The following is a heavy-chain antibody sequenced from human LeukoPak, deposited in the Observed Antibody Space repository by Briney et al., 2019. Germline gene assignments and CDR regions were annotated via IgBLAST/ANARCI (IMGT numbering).Heavy chain of an antibody. V-gene: IGHV3-30-3*01. CDR2: ISYGGSNK. J-gene: IGHJ3*02. Sequence: GGSLRLSCAASGFTFSSYAMHWVRQAPGKGLEWVAVISYGGSNKYYADSVKGRFTIPRDNSKNTLYLQMNSLRAEDTAVYYCARGGGTAMVQDDAFDIWGQGTMVTVSS. D-gene: IGHD5-18*01. CDR3: ARGGGTAMVQDDAFDI. CDR1: GFTFSSYA.